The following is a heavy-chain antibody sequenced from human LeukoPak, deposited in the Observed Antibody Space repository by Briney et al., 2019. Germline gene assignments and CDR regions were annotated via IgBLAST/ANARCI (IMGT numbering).Heavy chain of an antibody. CDR2: IYYSGST. CDR1: GGSISSSSYY. J-gene: IGHJ4*02. CDR3: AGYYDFLYCFDY. Sequence: KPSETLSLTCTVSGGSISSSSYYWGWIRQPPGKGLERIGSIYYSGSTYYNPSLKSRVTISVDTSKNQFSLKLSSVTAADTAVYYGAGYYDFLYCFDYWGQGTLVTVSS. V-gene: IGHV4-39*01. D-gene: IGHD3-3*01.